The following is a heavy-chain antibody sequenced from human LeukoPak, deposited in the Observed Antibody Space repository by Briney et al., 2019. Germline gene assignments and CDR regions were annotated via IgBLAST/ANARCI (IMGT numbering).Heavy chain of an antibody. CDR3: ATGGSWVVAANNAFDI. D-gene: IGHD2-15*01. V-gene: IGHV1-24*01. CDR2: FDPEDGET. CDR1: GYTLTELS. Sequence: ASEKVSCKVSGYTLTELSMHWVRQAPGKGLEWMGGFDPEDGETIYAQKFQGRVTMTEDTSTDTAYMELSSLRSEDTAVYYCATGGSWVVAANNAFDIWGQGTMVTVSS. J-gene: IGHJ3*02.